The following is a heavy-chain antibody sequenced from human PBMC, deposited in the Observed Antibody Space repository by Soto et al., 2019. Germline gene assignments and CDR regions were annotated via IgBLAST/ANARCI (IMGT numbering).Heavy chain of an antibody. CDR3: ARDKGATTLYYFDY. D-gene: IGHD1-26*01. CDR1: GYTFTGYY. Sequence: ASVKVSCKASGYTFTGYYMHWVRQAPGQGLEWMGWINPNSGGTNYAQKFQGWVTMTRDTSISTAYMELSRLRSDDTAVYYCARDKGATTLYYFDYWGQGTLVTVSS. J-gene: IGHJ4*02. CDR2: INPNSGGT. V-gene: IGHV1-2*04.